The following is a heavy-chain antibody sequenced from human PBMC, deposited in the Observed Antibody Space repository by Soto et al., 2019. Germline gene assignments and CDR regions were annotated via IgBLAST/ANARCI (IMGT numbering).Heavy chain of an antibody. CDR3: ARSGGSGIDP. CDR2: IYYSGST. J-gene: IGHJ5*02. V-gene: IGHV4-31*03. CDR1: GGSISSGGYY. Sequence: SETLSLTCTVSGGSISSGGYYWSWIRQHPGKGLEWIGYIYYSGSTYYNPSLKSRVTISVDTSKNQFSLKLSSVTTADTAVYYCARSGGSGIDPWGQGTQVTVSS. D-gene: IGHD3-10*01.